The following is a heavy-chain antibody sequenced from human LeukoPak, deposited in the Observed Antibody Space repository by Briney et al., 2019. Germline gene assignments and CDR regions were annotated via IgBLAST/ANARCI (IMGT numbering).Heavy chain of an antibody. CDR1: GYTFTSYG. Sequence: ASVKVSCKASGYTFTSYGISWVRQAPGQGLEWMGWVSAYNGNTNYAQKLQGRVTMTTDTSTSTAYMELRSLRSDDTAVYYCARHHQWSGYCLFDYWGQGTLVTVSS. D-gene: IGHD3-3*01. CDR3: ARHHQWSGYCLFDY. V-gene: IGHV1-18*01. J-gene: IGHJ4*02. CDR2: VSAYNGNT.